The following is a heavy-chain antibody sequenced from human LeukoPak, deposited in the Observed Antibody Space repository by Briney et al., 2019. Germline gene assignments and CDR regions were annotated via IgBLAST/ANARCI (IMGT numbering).Heavy chain of an antibody. Sequence: GGSLRLSCAASGFTVSGNYMNWVRQAPKKGLEWVSVMYSGGGTYYADSVKGRFTISRDNSKNTLYLQMNSLSAEDTAVYYCARDAGAGFDYWGQGALVTVSS. CDR3: ARDAGAGFDY. CDR2: MYSGGGT. V-gene: IGHV3-66*01. J-gene: IGHJ4*02. D-gene: IGHD6-13*01. CDR1: GFTVSGNY.